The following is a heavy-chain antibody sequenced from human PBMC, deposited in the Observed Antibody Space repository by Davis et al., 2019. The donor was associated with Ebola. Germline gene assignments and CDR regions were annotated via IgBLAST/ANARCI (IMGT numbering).Heavy chain of an antibody. J-gene: IGHJ4*02. CDR1: GFIFSSCA. CDR2: IWYDGSNK. V-gene: IGHV3-33*08. CDR3: ARDRGSSFDY. D-gene: IGHD6-6*01. Sequence: PGGSLRLSCAASGFIFSSCAMNWVRQAPGKGLEWVAVIWYDGSNKYYADSVKGRFTISRDNSKNTLYLQMNSLRAEDTAVYYCARDRGSSFDYWGQGTLVTVSS.